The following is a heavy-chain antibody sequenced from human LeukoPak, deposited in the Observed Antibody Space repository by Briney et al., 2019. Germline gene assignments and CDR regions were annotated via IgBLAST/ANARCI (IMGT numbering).Heavy chain of an antibody. CDR2: INHSGST. V-gene: IGHV4-34*01. D-gene: IGHD3-3*01. CDR3: ARAGARFWSGFQYYYYGMDV. J-gene: IGHJ6*02. CDR1: SGSFSGYY. Sequence: SETLSLTCAVYSGSFSGYYWSWIRQPPGKGLEWIGEINHSGSTNYNPSLKSRVTISVDTSKNQFSLKLSSVTAADTAVYYCARAGARFWSGFQYYYYGMDVWGQGTTVTVSS.